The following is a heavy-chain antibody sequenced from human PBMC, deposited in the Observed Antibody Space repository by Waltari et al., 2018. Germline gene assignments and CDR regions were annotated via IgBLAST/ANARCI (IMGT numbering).Heavy chain of an antibody. V-gene: IGHV1-69*01. CDR3: ARSDDYGDTGYFDY. D-gene: IGHD4-17*01. Sequence: QVQLVQSGAEVKKPGSSVKVSCKAYGGPFSTYAISRVRQATGQGLEWMGGISPIFGTANYAQKFQGRVTITADESTSTAYMELSSLRAEDTAVYYCARSDDYGDTGYFDYWGQGTLVTVSS. CDR1: GGPFSTYA. J-gene: IGHJ4*02. CDR2: ISPIFGTA.